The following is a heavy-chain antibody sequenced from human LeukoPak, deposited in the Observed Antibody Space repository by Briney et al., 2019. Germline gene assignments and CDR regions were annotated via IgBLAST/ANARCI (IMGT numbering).Heavy chain of an antibody. CDR2: IEWDDDK. CDR1: GFSLSTSATSGMC. V-gene: IGHV2-70*11. D-gene: IGHD2-8*01. CDR3: ARMVSGYYYYYMDV. Sequence: SGPTLVNPTQTLTLTCTSSGFSLSTSATSGMCVSWIRQPPGKALDLLARIEWDDDKYYSTSLKTRLTISKDTSKNQVVLTMTNMDPADTATYYCARMVSGYYYYYMDVWGKGATVTVSS. J-gene: IGHJ6*03.